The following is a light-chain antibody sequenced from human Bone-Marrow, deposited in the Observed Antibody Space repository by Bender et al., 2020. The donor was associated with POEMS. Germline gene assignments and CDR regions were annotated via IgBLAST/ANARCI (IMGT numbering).Light chain of an antibody. J-gene: IGLJ3*02. V-gene: IGLV1-40*01. CDR1: SPNIGTYD. Sequence: QSVLTQPPSVSGAPGQRVTISCTGSSPNIGTYDVHWYQQLPGTAPKLLMYGNNIRPSGVPGRFSGSKSGTSASLAITGLQADDEAEYYCQSYDSSLTVFGGGTKVIVL. CDR3: QSYDSSLTV. CDR2: GNN.